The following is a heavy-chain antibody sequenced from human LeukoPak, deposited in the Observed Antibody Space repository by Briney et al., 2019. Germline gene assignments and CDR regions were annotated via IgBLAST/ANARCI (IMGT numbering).Heavy chain of an antibody. CDR1: GGYISTNSYY. V-gene: IGHV4-39*07. CDR2: MYYSGTT. Sequence: PSETLSLTCTVSGGYISTNSYYWGWVRQPPGKGLEWIGSMYYSGTTYYNPSLNDRVTMSLDESSNQVSLNLTSATAAHTAIYYCSRESGAFCPFGYWGQGTLVIVPS. J-gene: IGHJ4*02. D-gene: IGHD1-26*01. CDR3: SRESGAFCPFGY.